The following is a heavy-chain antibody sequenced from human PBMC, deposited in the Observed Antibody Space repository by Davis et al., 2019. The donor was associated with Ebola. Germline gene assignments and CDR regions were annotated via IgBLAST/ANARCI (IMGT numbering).Heavy chain of an antibody. D-gene: IGHD6-6*01. CDR1: GGSISSYY. J-gene: IGHJ6*02. Sequence: MPSETLSLTCTVSGGSISSYYWSWIRQPPGKGLEWIGYIYYSGSTNYNPSLKSRVTISVDTSKNQFALKLNSVTAADTAVYYCARDISSSGEAYSYGMDVWGQGTTVTVSS. CDR2: IYYSGST. V-gene: IGHV4-59*12. CDR3: ARDISSSGEAYSYGMDV.